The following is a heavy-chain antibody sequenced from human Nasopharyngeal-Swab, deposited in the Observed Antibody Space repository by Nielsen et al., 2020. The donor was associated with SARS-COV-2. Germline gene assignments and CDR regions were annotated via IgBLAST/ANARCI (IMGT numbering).Heavy chain of an antibody. J-gene: IGHJ6*03. V-gene: IGHV4-34*01. CDR2: INHSGST. Sequence: WIRQPPGKGLEWIGEINHSGSTDYNPPLKSRATISIDTSKNQFSLRLSSVTAADTAVFYCARGQRKPQYYYLDVWSRGTTVTVSS. CDR3: ARGQRKPQYYYLDV.